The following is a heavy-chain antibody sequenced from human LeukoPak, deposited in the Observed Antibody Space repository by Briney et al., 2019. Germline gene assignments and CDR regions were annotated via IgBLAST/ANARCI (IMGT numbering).Heavy chain of an antibody. D-gene: IGHD6-13*01. CDR3: VILIAAAGTPIRF. CDR1: GFTFSTYW. V-gene: IGHV3-7*03. CDR2: IKQDGSEK. Sequence: PGGSLRLSCAASGFTFSTYWMTWVRQAPGKGLEWVANIKQDGSEKYYVDSVKGRFTISRDNAKNSLYLQMNSLRAEDTAVYYCVILIAAAGTPIRFWGQGTLVAVSS. J-gene: IGHJ4*02.